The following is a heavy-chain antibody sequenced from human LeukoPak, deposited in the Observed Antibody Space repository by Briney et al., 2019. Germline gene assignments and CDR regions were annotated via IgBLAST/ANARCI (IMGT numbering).Heavy chain of an antibody. CDR2: ISSGGHI. CDR3: ARDQDGGKYYYESSGYSH. V-gene: IGHV3-21*01. CDR1: GFTFSSYG. D-gene: IGHD3-22*01. J-gene: IGHJ4*02. Sequence: PGESLRLSCAASGFTFSSYGLNWVRQAPGKGLEWVSTISSGGHIYYEDSVKGRFTISRDNAKNSLYLQMNSPRAEDTAVYYCARDQDGGKYYYESSGYSHWGQGILVTVSS.